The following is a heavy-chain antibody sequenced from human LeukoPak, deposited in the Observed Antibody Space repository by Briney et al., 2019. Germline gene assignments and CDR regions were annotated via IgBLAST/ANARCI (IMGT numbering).Heavy chain of an antibody. J-gene: IGHJ4*02. V-gene: IGHV3-66*01. CDR1: GFNFSTYP. Sequence: AGGSLRLSCAASGFNFSTYPMNWVRQAPGKELEWVSIIYSGGNTYYADSVKGRFTISRDISKNTVSLQMNSLRAEDTAVYYCTRVRIEVAGWVPFDYWGQGTLVSVSS. CDR2: IYSGGNT. D-gene: IGHD6-19*01. CDR3: TRVRIEVAGWVPFDY.